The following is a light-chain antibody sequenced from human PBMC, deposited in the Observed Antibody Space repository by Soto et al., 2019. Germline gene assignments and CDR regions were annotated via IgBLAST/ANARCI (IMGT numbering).Light chain of an antibody. CDR1: SSSIGAGYD. Sequence: QSALTQPPSVSGAPGQRVTISCTGNSSSIGAGYDVHWYQHLPGTAPKLLISGNSNRPSGVPDRFSGPKSGTSASLAITGLQTEDEADYYCQSYDSSLSGFYVFGTGTKVTVL. V-gene: IGLV1-40*01. CDR3: QSYDSSLSGFYV. CDR2: GNS. J-gene: IGLJ1*01.